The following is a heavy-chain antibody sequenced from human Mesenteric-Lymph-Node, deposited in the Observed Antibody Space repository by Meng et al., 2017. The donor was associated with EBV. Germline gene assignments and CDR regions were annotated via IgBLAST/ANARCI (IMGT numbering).Heavy chain of an antibody. D-gene: IGHD3-10*01. CDR1: GFTFSNFG. V-gene: IGHV3-30*18. CDR2: ISYDGNNQ. Sequence: QLAWSCGGGVQPGRSLRLSCAASGFTFSNFGLHWVRQAPGKGLEWVALISYDGNNQYYADSVKGRFTISRDNSKNTLYLQMNSLRVEDTAVYYCAKNYYHFDYWGQGTLVTVSS. J-gene: IGHJ4*02. CDR3: AKNYYHFDY.